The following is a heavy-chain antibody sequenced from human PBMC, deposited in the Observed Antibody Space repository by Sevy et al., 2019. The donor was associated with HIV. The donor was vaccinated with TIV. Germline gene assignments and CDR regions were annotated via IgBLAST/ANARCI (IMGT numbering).Heavy chain of an antibody. V-gene: IGHV3-53*01. CDR2: IYSGGST. D-gene: IGHD5-18*01. J-gene: IGHJ4*02. CDR3: VREGVGGYSYSLDC. CDR1: GFTVSSNY. Sequence: GGSLRLSCAASGFTVSSNYMSWVRQAPGKGLEWVSVIYSGGSTYYADSVKGRFTISRDNSKNTLYLQMNSLRAEDTAVYYCVREGVGGYSYSLDCWGQGTLVTVSS.